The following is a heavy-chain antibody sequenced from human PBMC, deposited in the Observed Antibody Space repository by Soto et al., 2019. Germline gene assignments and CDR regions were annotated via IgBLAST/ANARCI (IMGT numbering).Heavy chain of an antibody. CDR1: GGSISSGDYY. CDR2: IYYSGST. CDR3: ARDLNYDSSGYYLRSFDI. D-gene: IGHD3-22*01. Sequence: QVQLQESGSGLVKPSQTLSLTCTVSGGSISSGDYYWSWIRQPPGKGLEWIGYIYYSGSTYYNPSLKSRVTISVDTSKNQFSLKLSSVTAADTAVYYCARDLNYDSSGYYLRSFDIWGQGTMVTVSS. V-gene: IGHV4-30-4*01. J-gene: IGHJ3*02.